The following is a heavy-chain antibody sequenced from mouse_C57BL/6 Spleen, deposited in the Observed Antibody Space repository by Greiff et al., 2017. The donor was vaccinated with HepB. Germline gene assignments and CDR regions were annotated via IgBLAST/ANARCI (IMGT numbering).Heavy chain of an antibody. CDR3: AREGSTMITAWFAY. Sequence: VQLQQPGAELVRPGSSVKLSCKASGYTFTSYWMHWVKQRPIQGLEWIGNIDPSDSETHYNQKFKDKATLTVDKSSSTAYMQLSSLTSEDSAVYYCAREGSTMITAWFAYWGQGTLVTVSA. CDR1: GYTFTSYW. CDR2: IDPSDSET. D-gene: IGHD2-4*01. J-gene: IGHJ3*01. V-gene: IGHV1-52*01.